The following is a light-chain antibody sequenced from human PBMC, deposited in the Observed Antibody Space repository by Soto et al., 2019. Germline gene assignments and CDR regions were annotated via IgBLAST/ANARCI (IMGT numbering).Light chain of an antibody. CDR3: QESNNYPWT. CDR2: EEA. CDR1: QDIHNY. J-gene: IGKJ1*01. Sequence: DIQMTQSPSTLSASVGDRVTITCRASQDIHNYLAWYQQKPGEAPKLLIYEEANLESGVPSRFSGSGTGTDFTLTISSLQPDDVATYYCQESNNYPWTFGQGTRVDI. V-gene: IGKV1-5*03.